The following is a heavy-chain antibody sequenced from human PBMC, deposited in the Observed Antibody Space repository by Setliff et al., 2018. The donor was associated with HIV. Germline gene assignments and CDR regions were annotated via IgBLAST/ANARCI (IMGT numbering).Heavy chain of an antibody. V-gene: IGHV4-38-2*02. CDR3: ARSRWLSNTAYYFDF. CDR2: MYYVGST. D-gene: IGHD3-10*01. CDR1: NFSIGSGYY. Sequence: LSLTCSVSNFSIGSGYYWGWIRLPPGERPEWIGSMYYVGSTYYHPSFESRSSISIDTSENTHSLSLTSVTVADTAVYFCARSRWLSNTAYYFDFWGRGKLVTVSS. J-gene: IGHJ4*02.